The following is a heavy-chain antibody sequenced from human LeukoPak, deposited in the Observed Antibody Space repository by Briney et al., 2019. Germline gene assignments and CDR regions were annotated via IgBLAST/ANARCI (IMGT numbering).Heavy chain of an antibody. CDR2: ISSSGSTI. CDR1: GFTFSDYH. J-gene: IGHJ6*03. D-gene: IGHD6-13*01. V-gene: IGHV3-11*01. CDR3: ASVNRVVSSSWYVLPYYYYYMDV. Sequence: GGSLRLSCAASGFTFSDYHMSWIRQAPGKGLEWVSYISSSGSTIYYADSVKGRFTISRDNAKNSLYLQMNSLRAEDTAVYYCASVNRVVSSSWYVLPYYYYYMDVWGKGTTVTVSS.